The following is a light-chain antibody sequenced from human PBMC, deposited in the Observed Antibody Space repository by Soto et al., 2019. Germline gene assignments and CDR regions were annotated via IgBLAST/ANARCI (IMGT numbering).Light chain of an antibody. CDR1: QSSSSY. CDR2: AAS. Sequence: IQITQEPSSLSASEGDRVTITCRASQSSSSYLNWYQQKPGKAPKLLIYAASSLQSGVPSRFSGSGSGTDFTLTISSLQPEDFATYYCQQTYNSRRWTFGQGTKVDIK. CDR3: QQTYNSRRWT. J-gene: IGKJ1*01. V-gene: IGKV1-39*01.